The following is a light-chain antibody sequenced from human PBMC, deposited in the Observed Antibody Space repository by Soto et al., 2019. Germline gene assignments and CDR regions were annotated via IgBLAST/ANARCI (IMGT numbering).Light chain of an antibody. V-gene: IGKV3-20*01. CDR3: QQYVRSPPSWT. J-gene: IGKJ1*01. CDR2: GAS. CDR1: QSISSSF. Sequence: ETVLTQSPGTLSLSPGERATHSCRASQSISSSFLAWYQQKPGQAPRLLIYGASSRATGIPDRFSGSGSGTDFTLTISRLEPEDAAVYYCQQYVRSPPSWTFGQGTKVEIK.